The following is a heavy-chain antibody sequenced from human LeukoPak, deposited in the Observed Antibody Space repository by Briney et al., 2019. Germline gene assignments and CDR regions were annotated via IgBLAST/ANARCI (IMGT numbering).Heavy chain of an antibody. J-gene: IGHJ4*02. CDR2: INHSGST. D-gene: IGHD3-9*01. V-gene: IGHV4-34*01. Sequence: SETLSLTCAVYGGSFSGYYWSWIRQPPGKGLEWIGEINHSGSTNYNPSLKSRVTISVDTSKNQFSLKLSSVTAADTAVYYCARVQLRYFDWIPHFDYWGQGTLVTVSS. CDR3: ARVQLRYFDWIPHFDY. CDR1: GGSFSGYY.